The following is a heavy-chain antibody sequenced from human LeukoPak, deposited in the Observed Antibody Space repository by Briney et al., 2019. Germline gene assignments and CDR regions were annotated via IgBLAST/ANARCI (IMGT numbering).Heavy chain of an antibody. CDR3: ARRRYYDSTGYLD. Sequence: PSETLSLTCTISGDSISSSSYYWGWIRQPPGKGLEGIGDIYYRGSTYYSPSLKSRVSISIDTSNNQCSLTLNSVTAADTALYFCARRRYYDSTGYLDWGQGTLVTVSS. V-gene: IGHV4-39*01. CDR1: GDSISSSSYY. J-gene: IGHJ1*01. D-gene: IGHD3-22*01. CDR2: IYYRGST.